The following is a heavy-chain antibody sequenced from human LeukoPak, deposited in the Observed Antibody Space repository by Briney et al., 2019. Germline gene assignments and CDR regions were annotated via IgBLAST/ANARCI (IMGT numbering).Heavy chain of an antibody. D-gene: IGHD3-10*01. V-gene: IGHV3-74*01. Sequence: GGSLRLSCAASGFTFSAYWMHWVRQAPGKGLVWVSRINSDGSRSDYADSVKGRFTISRDNAKNTLYLQMNSLRAEDTAVYYCARALGSSSDYWGQGTLVTVAS. CDR1: GFTFSAYW. J-gene: IGHJ4*02. CDR3: ARALGSSSDY. CDR2: INSDGSRS.